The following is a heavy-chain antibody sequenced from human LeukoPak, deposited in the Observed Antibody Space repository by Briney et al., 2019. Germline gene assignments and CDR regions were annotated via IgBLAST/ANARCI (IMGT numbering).Heavy chain of an antibody. CDR2: IRYDGSNK. Sequence: GGSLRLSCAASGFTFSSYGMHWFRQAPGKGLEGVAFIRYDGSNKYYADSVKGRFTISRDNSKNTLYLQMNSLRAEDTAVYYCAKDAEGSGSYYGWYFDLWGRGTLVTVSS. J-gene: IGHJ2*01. CDR1: GFTFSSYG. CDR3: AKDAEGSGSYYGWYFDL. D-gene: IGHD1-26*01. V-gene: IGHV3-30*02.